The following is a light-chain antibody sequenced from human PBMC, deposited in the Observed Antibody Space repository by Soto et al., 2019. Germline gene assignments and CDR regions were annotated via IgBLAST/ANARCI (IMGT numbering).Light chain of an antibody. Sequence: QSVLTQPPSVSAAPGQKVTISCSGSSSSIANNYVSWYQQLPGTAPKLLIYESNERPSGIPDRFSGSKSGTSATLGITGLQTGDEADYYCGTWDSSLSVYVFGTGTKLTVL. CDR3: GTWDSSLSVYV. CDR1: SSSIANNY. CDR2: ESN. V-gene: IGLV1-51*01. J-gene: IGLJ1*01.